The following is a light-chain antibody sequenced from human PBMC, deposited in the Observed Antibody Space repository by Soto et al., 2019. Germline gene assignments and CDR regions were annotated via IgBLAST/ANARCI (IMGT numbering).Light chain of an antibody. CDR1: SSDIGGYNY. J-gene: IGLJ2*01. CDR2: EVS. Sequence: QSVLTQPASVSGSPGQSNTISCTGTSSDIGGYNYVSWYQQHPGKAPKLMIYEVSNRPSGVSNRFSGSKSGNTASLTISGLQAEDEADYYCSSYTSSSTQVFGGGTKLTVL. CDR3: SSYTSSSTQV. V-gene: IGLV2-14*01.